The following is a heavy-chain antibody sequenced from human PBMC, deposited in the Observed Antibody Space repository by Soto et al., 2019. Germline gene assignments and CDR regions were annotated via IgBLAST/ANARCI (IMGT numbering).Heavy chain of an antibody. V-gene: IGHV3-21*01. CDR1: GFTFSSYS. D-gene: IGHD1-20*01. CDR3: ARDPGITGTFDY. CDR2: ISSSSSYI. Sequence: GGSLRLSCAASGFTFSSYSMNWVRQAPGKGLEWVSSISSSSSYIYYADSVKGRFTISRDNAKDSLYLQMNSLRAEDTAVYYCARDPGITGTFDYWGQGTLVTVSS. J-gene: IGHJ4*02.